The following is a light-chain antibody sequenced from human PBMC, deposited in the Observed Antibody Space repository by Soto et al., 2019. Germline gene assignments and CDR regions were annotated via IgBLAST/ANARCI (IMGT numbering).Light chain of an antibody. Sequence: EIVLTQSPGTLSLSPGERATLSFSASQSVSSNFLAWYQQKPGQAPRLLIYGASTRATGIPDRFSGSGSGTDFTLTVSRLEPEDFAVYYCQQYNSSPRTFGQGTKVDIK. V-gene: IGKV3-20*01. CDR2: GAS. CDR1: QSVSSNF. CDR3: QQYNSSPRT. J-gene: IGKJ1*01.